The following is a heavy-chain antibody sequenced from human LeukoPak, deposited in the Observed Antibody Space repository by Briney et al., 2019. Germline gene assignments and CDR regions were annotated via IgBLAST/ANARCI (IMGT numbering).Heavy chain of an antibody. CDR1: GYNFTNYW. V-gene: IGHV5-51*01. Sequence: GESLKISCKGSGYNFTNYWIGWVRQMPGKGLEWMGIIYPGDSDTKYSPSFQGQVTLSADKSISTAYLQWSSLKVSDTAMYYCARLVLITSAVRYFDYWGQGTLVTVSS. D-gene: IGHD6-13*01. CDR3: ARLVLITSAVRYFDY. J-gene: IGHJ4*02. CDR2: IYPGDSDT.